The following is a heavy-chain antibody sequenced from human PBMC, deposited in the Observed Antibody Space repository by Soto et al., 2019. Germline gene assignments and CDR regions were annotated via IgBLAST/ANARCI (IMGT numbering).Heavy chain of an antibody. CDR3: ARDHAGTGAYYYYGMDV. J-gene: IGHJ6*02. Sequence: SETLSLTCAVSCGSISSNNWWSWVRQPPGKGLEWIGEIYHSGSTNYNPSLKSRVTISVDKSKNQFSLKLSSVTAADTAVYYCARDHAGTGAYYYYGMDVWGQGTTVT. D-gene: IGHD7-27*01. CDR1: CGSISSNNW. CDR2: IYHSGST. V-gene: IGHV4-4*02.